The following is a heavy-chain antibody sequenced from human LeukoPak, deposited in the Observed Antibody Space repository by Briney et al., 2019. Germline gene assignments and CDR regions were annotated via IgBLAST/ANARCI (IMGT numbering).Heavy chain of an antibody. J-gene: IGHJ4*02. CDR3: ARERTLTSCYDY. Sequence: ASVKVACKASGYTFTGYYMHWVRQAPGQGLEWMGWINPNSGGTNYAQKFQGRVTMTRDTSISTAYMELSRLRSDDTAVYYCARERTLTSCYDYWGQGTLVTVSS. CDR1: GYTFTGYY. CDR2: INPNSGGT. D-gene: IGHD2-15*01. V-gene: IGHV1-2*02.